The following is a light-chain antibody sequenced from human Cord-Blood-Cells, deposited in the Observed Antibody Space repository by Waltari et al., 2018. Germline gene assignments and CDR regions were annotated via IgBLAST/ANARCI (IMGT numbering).Light chain of an antibody. J-gene: IGLJ3*02. V-gene: IGLV4-69*01. CDR1: SGHSSYA. CDR3: QTWGTGPWV. CDR2: LNSDGSH. Sequence: QLVLTQSPSASASLGASVTLTCTLSSGHSSYAIAWHQQQPEKGPRYLMKLNSDGSHSKGDGIPDRFSGSSSGAERYLTISSLQSEDEADYYCQTWGTGPWVFGGGTKLTVL.